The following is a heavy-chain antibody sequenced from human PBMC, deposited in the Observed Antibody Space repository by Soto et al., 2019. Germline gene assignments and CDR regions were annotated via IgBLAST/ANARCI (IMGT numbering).Heavy chain of an antibody. CDR2: ILYDGSAK. CDR1: GFTFSSYG. V-gene: IGHV3-33*01. J-gene: IGHJ5*02. CDR3: ARLKLVAGRNRFDP. Sequence: QVQLVESGGGVVQPGRSLRLSCAASGFTFSSYGMHWVRQAPGKGLEWVSVILYDGSAKYYADSVKGRFSISRDNARNTLYLQMNSLRGEDTAVYYCARLKLVAGRNRFDPWGQGTLVTVSS. D-gene: IGHD6-19*01.